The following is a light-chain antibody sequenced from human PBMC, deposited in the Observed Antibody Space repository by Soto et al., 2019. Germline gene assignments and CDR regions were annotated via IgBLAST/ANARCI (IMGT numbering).Light chain of an antibody. Sequence: DIQMTQSPSTLSASVGDRVTITCRASPSISSWLAWYQQKPGKAPKLLIYAASSLESGVPSRFSVSGSGPEFTLTISSWLPDDCATDHRQQDNSYPWTLVYGTKVEIK. V-gene: IGKV1-5*01. J-gene: IGKJ1*01. CDR3: QQDNSYPWT. CDR2: AAS. CDR1: PSISSW.